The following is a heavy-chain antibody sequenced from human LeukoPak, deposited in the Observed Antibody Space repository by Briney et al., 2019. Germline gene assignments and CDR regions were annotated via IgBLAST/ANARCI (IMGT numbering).Heavy chain of an antibody. V-gene: IGHV3-11*01. CDR3: ARGRTYYDILTGYPNWFDP. CDR1: GFTLSDYY. Sequence: GGSLRLSCAASGFTLSDYYMSWIRQAPGKGLEWVSYIDSSGRTLYYADSVKGRFTISRDNAKNSLYLQMNSLRAEDTAVYYCARGRTYYDILTGYPNWFDPWGQGTLVTVSS. D-gene: IGHD3-9*01. J-gene: IGHJ5*02. CDR2: IDSSGRTL.